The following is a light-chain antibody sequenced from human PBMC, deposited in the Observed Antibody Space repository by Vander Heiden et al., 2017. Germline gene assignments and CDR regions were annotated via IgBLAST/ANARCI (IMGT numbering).Light chain of an antibody. CDR2: SNN. Sequence: QSVLTQPPSASGTPGQRVTISCSGSSSNIGSNTVNWYQQRPGPAPKLLIYSNNQRPSGVPDRFSGSKSGTSASLAISGLQSEDEADYYCAAWDDSLNGRGVFGGGTKLTVL. J-gene: IGLJ2*01. V-gene: IGLV1-44*01. CDR1: SSNIGSNT. CDR3: AAWDDSLNGRGV.